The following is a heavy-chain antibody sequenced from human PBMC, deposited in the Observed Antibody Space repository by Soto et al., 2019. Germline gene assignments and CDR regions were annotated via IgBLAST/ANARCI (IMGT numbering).Heavy chain of an antibody. Sequence: SEKLSLTCTVYGGSISSYYWSWIRQPPGKGLEWIGDIYYSGSTNYNPSLKSRVTISVVTSKNQFSLKLSSVTAADTSVYYCARVGYCSGGSCLDYWGQGTLVTVS. D-gene: IGHD2-15*01. V-gene: IGHV4-59*01. CDR2: IYYSGST. CDR1: GGSISSYY. CDR3: ARVGYCSGGSCLDY. J-gene: IGHJ4*02.